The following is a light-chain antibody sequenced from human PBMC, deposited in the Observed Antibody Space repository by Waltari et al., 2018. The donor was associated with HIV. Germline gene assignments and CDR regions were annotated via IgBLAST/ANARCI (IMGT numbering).Light chain of an antibody. CDR2: EVD. CDR1: TTDVSSSNL. Sequence: ALTQPASVSGSPGQSITISCTGITTDVSSSNLVSWYQHHPGKAPKLMIFEVDKRPSGVSNRFSGSKSGNTASLTISWLQAEDEADYYCCSYASSGTFVVFGGGTNLTVL. CDR3: CSYASSGTFVV. V-gene: IGLV2-23*02. J-gene: IGLJ2*01.